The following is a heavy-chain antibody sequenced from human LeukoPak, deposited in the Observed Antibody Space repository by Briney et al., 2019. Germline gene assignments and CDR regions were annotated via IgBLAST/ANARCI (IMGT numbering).Heavy chain of an antibody. D-gene: IGHD3-10*01. Sequence: GGSLRLSCAASGFTFSGYEMNWVRQAPGKGLEWVSYISSSGSTIYYADSAKGRFTISRDNAKNSLYLQMNSLRAEDTAVYYCARDNRDDWKGSGIGYWGQGTLVTVSS. CDR2: ISSSGSTI. CDR1: GFTFSGYE. CDR3: ARDNRDDWKGSGIGY. J-gene: IGHJ4*02. V-gene: IGHV3-48*03.